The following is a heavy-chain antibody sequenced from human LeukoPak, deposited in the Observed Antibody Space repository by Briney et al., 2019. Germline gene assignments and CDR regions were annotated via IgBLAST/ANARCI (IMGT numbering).Heavy chain of an antibody. D-gene: IGHD2-15*01. J-gene: IGHJ5*02. V-gene: IGHV1-46*01. CDR2: INPSNGNT. CDR3: ARDNSGGSTWWFDP. CDR1: GYTFTSYY. Sequence: GASVKVSCKASGYTFTSYYMHWVRQAPGQGLEWMGIINPSNGNTGYTPKFQGRVTMTRDTSTSTVYMELSSLRSEDTAVYYCARDNSGGSTWWFDPWGQGTLVTVSS.